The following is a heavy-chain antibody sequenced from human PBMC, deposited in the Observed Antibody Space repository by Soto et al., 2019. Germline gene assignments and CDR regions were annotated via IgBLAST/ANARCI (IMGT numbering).Heavy chain of an antibody. CDR3: ARKVLGATSRPDWWYFEL. V-gene: IGHV3-23*01. CDR2: ISGGGDRT. Sequence: EVQLLESGGGLVQPGGSLRLSCVGYGFTFINYAMNWVRQTPGKGLEWVSGISGGGDRTFDADSVKGRFTISRDNSKNTVNLQMNSLRADDTAVDYCARKVLGATSRPDWWYFELWGRGTLVTVSS. D-gene: IGHD1-26*01. CDR1: GFTFINYA. J-gene: IGHJ2*01.